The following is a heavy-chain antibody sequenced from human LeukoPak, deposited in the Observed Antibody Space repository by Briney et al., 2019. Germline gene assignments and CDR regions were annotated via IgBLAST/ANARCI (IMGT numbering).Heavy chain of an antibody. CDR3: ARAPSEVGGYYPEYFRH. CDR2: IKSNGKT. D-gene: IGHD3-3*01. CDR1: GFTFSRYW. V-gene: IGHV3-74*01. Sequence: GGSLKLSCEASGFTFSRYWMHWVRQAPGKGLVWVSRIKSNGKTNYADSVKGRFTISRDNAKNTVSLQMNSLRADDTGVYYCARAPSEVGGYYPEYFRHWGKGTLVTVSS. J-gene: IGHJ1*01.